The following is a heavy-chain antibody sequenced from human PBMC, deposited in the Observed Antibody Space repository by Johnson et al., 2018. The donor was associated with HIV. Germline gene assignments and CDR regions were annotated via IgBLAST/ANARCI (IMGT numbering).Heavy chain of an antibody. V-gene: IGHV3-30*02. CDR2: IRYDGSNK. D-gene: IGHD3-9*01. CDR1: GFTFSTYG. Sequence: QVQLVETGGGLIQPGGSLTLSCSASGFTFSTYGMHWVRQAPGKGLEWVAFIRYDGSNKYYADSVTGRFTISRDNSKNMVYLQMNSLRPEDTAVYYCARDGRDLVTRGSFDVWGQGTVVTVSS. J-gene: IGHJ3*01. CDR3: ARDGRDLVTRGSFDV.